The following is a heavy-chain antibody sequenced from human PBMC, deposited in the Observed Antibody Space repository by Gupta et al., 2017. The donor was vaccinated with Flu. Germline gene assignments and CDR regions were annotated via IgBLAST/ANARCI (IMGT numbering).Heavy chain of an antibody. Sequence: EVQLVESGGGLVEPGGSLRLSCTTSGFTFSSYEMSWVRQAPGKGLEWISYISITGYTIYYADSVKGRFTVSRDNAKNSVYLQVNSLRAEDTATYYCAREKGEYNDDAFDIWGQGTLVTVSS. J-gene: IGHJ3*02. CDR1: GFTFSSYE. CDR2: ISITGYTI. D-gene: IGHD1-14*01. V-gene: IGHV3-48*03. CDR3: AREKGEYNDDAFDI.